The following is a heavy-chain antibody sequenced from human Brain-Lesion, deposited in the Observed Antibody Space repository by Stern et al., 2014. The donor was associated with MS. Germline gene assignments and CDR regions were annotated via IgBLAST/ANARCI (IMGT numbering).Heavy chain of an antibody. V-gene: IGHV3-72*01. CDR2: TRNKANSYTT. CDR3: ARDTARGGQCDPRHKPPCRGA. Sequence: EVQLVASGGGLVQPGGSLRLSCAASGFTFSDHYMDWVRQAPGKGLEWVGRTRNKANSYTTEYAASVKGRFTISRDDSKNSLYLQMNSLKTEDTAVYYCARDTARGGQCDPRHKPPCRGARG. D-gene: IGHD3-10*01. J-gene: IGHJ1*01. CDR1: GFTFSDHY.